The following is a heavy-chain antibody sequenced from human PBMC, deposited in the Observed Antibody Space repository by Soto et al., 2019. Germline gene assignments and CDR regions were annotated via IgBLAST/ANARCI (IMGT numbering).Heavy chain of an antibody. Sequence: GASLKVSCKASGYTFTSYAMHWVRQAPGQRLEWMGWINAGNGNTKYSQKFQGRVTITRDTSASTAYMELSSLRSEDTAVYYCARGGVAGTPKYYFDYWGQGTLVTVSS. CDR2: INAGNGNT. D-gene: IGHD6-19*01. CDR3: ARGGVAGTPKYYFDY. CDR1: GYTFTSYA. V-gene: IGHV1-3*01. J-gene: IGHJ4*02.